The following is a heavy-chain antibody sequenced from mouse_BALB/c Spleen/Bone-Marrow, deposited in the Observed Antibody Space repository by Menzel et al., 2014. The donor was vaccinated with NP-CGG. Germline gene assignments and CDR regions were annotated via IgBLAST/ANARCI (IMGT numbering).Heavy chain of an antibody. V-gene: IGHV2-9*02. J-gene: IGHJ3*01. D-gene: IGHD2-4*01. CDR2: IWAGGST. Sequence: QVQLKHSGPGLVAPSQSLAITCTVSGFSLTSYGVHWVRQPPGKGLEWLGVIWAGGSTNYNSALMSRLSISKDNSKSQVFLKMNSLQTDDTAMYYCARDLSTMITTWFAYWGQGTLVTVSA. CDR1: GFSLTSYG. CDR3: ARDLSTMITTWFAY.